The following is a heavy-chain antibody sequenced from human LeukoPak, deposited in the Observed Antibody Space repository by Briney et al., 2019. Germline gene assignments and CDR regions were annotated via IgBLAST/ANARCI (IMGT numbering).Heavy chain of an antibody. CDR1: GYTFTSYD. J-gene: IGHJ6*02. CDR3: ARGDPTYCSGGSCQTPYYYVMDV. Sequence: ASVKVSCKASGYTFTSYDINWVRQATGQGLEWMGWMNPNSGNKAYAQKFQGRVTMTRNTSINTAYMELSSLRSEDTAVYYCARGDPTYCSGGSCQTPYYYVMDVWGQGTTVTVSS. D-gene: IGHD2-15*01. V-gene: IGHV1-8*01. CDR2: MNPNSGNK.